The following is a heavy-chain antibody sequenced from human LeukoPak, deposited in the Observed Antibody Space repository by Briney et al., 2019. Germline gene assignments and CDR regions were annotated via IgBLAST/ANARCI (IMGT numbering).Heavy chain of an antibody. D-gene: IGHD5-18*01. CDR1: GGSISNYY. V-gene: IGHV4-59*01. Sequence: SETLSLTCTVSGGSISNYYWSWIRQPPGKGLEWIAYIDYRGSTTYNPSLKSRVTISVDTSRNQFSLKLSSVTAADTAVYYCAKDLEAAMDPFDYWGQGTLVTVSS. J-gene: IGHJ4*02. CDR3: AKDLEAAMDPFDY. CDR2: IDYRGST.